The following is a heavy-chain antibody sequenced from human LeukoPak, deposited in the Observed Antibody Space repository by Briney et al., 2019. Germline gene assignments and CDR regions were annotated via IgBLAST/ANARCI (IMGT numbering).Heavy chain of an antibody. J-gene: IGHJ5*02. Sequence: ASVKVSCKASGYTFTSYGISWVRQAPGQGLEWMGIINPSGGSTSYAQKFQGRVTMTRDMSTSTVYMELSSLRSEDTAVYYCASSTAGSGWFDPWGQGTLVTVSS. CDR2: INPSGGST. V-gene: IGHV1-46*01. CDR3: ASSTAGSGWFDP. CDR1: GYTFTSYG. D-gene: IGHD2-2*01.